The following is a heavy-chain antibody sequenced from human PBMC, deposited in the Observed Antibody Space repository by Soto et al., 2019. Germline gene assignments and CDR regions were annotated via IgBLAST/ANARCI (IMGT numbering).Heavy chain of an antibody. CDR2: IYHSGST. CDR1: SGSISSSNW. D-gene: IGHD5-12*01. Sequence: QVQLQESGPGLVKPSGTLSLTCAVSSGSISSSNWWSWVRQPPGKGLEGIGEIYHSGSTNYNPSLKSRVTISVDKSTNQFSLKLSSVTAADTAVYYCARDLSGYESRSAFDIWGQGKMVTVSS. J-gene: IGHJ3*02. V-gene: IGHV4-4*02. CDR3: ARDLSGYESRSAFDI.